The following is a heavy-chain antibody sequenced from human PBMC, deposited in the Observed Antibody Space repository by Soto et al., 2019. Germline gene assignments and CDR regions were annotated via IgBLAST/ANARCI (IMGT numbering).Heavy chain of an antibody. CDR1: GYTFTSYA. V-gene: IGHV1-3*01. CDR3: ASGGNSGSYYGADAFDI. J-gene: IGHJ3*02. Sequence: QVQLVQSGAEVKKPGASVKVSCKASGYTFTSYAMHWVRQAPGQRLEWMAWINAGNGNTKYSQKFQGRVTITRDTSASTAYMELSSLRSEDTAVYYCASGGNSGSYYGADAFDIWGQGTMVTVSS. CDR2: INAGNGNT. D-gene: IGHD1-26*01.